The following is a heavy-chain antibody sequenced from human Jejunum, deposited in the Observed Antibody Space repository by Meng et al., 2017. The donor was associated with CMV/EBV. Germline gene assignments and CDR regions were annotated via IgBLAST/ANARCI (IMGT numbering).Heavy chain of an antibody. D-gene: IGHD4-17*01. CDR2: INGNGGAT. V-gene: IGHV3-23*01. CDR1: AFDFSNSA. J-gene: IGHJ5*02. CDR3: AYGDLLS. Sequence: EVQLLESGGGLVQPXGSLRLSCAASAFDFSNSAMTWARQASGKGLEWVSGINGNGGATYYADSVKGRFTISRDNSRNTVYLQMNSLRADDTALYYCAYGDLLSCGQGTLVTVSS.